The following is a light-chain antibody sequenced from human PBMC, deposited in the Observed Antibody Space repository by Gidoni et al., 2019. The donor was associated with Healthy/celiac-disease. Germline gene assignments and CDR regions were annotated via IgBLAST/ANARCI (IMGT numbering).Light chain of an antibody. V-gene: IGKV1-39*01. Sequence: DIQMTQSPSSLSASVGDRVTITCRASQSISSYLNLYQQKPGKAPKLLIYAASSLQSGVPSRFSGSGSRTDFTLTISSLQPEDFATYYCQQSYSTPPTFGGGTKVEIK. J-gene: IGKJ4*01. CDR3: QQSYSTPPT. CDR2: AAS. CDR1: QSISSY.